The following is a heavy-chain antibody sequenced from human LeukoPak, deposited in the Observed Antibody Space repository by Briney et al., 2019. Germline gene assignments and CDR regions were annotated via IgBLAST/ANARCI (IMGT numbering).Heavy chain of an antibody. CDR3: AREIVSAVAGNFDY. J-gene: IGHJ4*02. V-gene: IGHV3-48*04. CDR2: ITSSSTV. D-gene: IGHD6-19*01. Sequence: GGSLRLSCAASGFTFSNYSMNWVRQAPGKGLEWVSYITSSSTVYCAGSVKGRFTISRDNAKTSLYLEMNSLRAEDTAVYYSAREIVSAVAGNFDYWGQGTLVTVSS. CDR1: GFTFSNYS.